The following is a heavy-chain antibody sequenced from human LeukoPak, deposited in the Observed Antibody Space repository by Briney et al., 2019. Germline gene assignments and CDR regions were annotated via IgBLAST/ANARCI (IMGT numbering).Heavy chain of an antibody. CDR2: IRSQTAGGTT. V-gene: IGHV3-15*07. CDR3: AHGSAQYYEY. J-gene: IGHJ1*01. D-gene: IGHD2-15*01. CDR1: GLTLSNVW. Sequence: PGGSLRLSCAVSGLTLSNVWMNWVRQARGKGLEWVGRIRSQTAGGTTDFAAPVEGRFSISRDDSKNSLYLQMNSLTSEDTAVYYCAHGSAQYYEYWGQGTLVTVSS.